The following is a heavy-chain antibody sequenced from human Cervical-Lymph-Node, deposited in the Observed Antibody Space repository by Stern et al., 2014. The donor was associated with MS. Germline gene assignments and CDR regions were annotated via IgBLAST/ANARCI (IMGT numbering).Heavy chain of an antibody. V-gene: IGHV3-30*14. CDR2: VIYNGTNK. CDR3: AKYAQSFDS. CDR1: GFTFKSYT. J-gene: IGHJ4*02. Sequence: QVQLVESGGGVVQPGRSLRLSCAASGFTFKSYTMQWVRQAPGKGLAWVAVVIYNGTNKYYADSVKGRFTISRDNSKNTLFLQMNSLRPEDSAVYYCAKYAQSFDSWGQGTLVTVSS. D-gene: IGHD2-2*01.